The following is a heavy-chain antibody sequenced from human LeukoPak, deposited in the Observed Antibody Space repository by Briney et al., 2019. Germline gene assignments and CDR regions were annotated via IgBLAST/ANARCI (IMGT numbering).Heavy chain of an antibody. CDR3: ARGRAVAGRPNWFDP. J-gene: IGHJ5*02. CDR1: GGSFSGYY. Sequence: KPSETLSLTCAVYGGSFSGYYWSWIRQPPGKGLEWIGEINHNGSTNYNPSLKSRVTISVDTSKNQFSLKLSSVTAADTAVYYCARGRAVAGRPNWFDPWGQGTLVTVSS. V-gene: IGHV4-34*01. CDR2: INHNGST. D-gene: IGHD6-19*01.